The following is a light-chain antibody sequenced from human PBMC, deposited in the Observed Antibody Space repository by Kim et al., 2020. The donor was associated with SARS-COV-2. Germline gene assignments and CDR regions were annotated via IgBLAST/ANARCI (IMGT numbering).Light chain of an antibody. CDR3: QQYNALYT. CDR1: QNIGRN. CDR2: GAS. V-gene: IGKV3D-15*01. J-gene: IGKJ2*01. Sequence: EIVMTQSPVTLSVSPGERATLSCRASQNIGRNLAWYQQKPGQVPRLLIYGASTRATGISARFSGSGSETEFTLTISSLQSEDFAVYYCQQYNALYTFGQGTKLEIK.